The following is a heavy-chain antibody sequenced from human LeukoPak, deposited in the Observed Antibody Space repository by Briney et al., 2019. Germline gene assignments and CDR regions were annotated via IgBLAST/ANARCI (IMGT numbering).Heavy chain of an antibody. D-gene: IGHD6-19*01. V-gene: IGHV3-48*03. CDR3: ARDAVAGTFDGTFDY. CDR1: GFTFSSYE. CDR2: ISSGGSTV. Sequence: PGGSLRLSCAASGFTFSSYEMNWVRQAPGKGLEWVSYISSGGSTVYYADSVKGRFTISRDNAKNSLYLQMNSLRAEDTAVYYCARDAVAGTFDGTFDYWGQGTLVTVSS. J-gene: IGHJ4*02.